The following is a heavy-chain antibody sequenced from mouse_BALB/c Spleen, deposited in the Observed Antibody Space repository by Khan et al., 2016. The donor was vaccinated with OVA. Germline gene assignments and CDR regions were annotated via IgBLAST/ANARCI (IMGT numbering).Heavy chain of an antibody. V-gene: IGHV1S137*01. CDR1: GYTFTDYS. Sequence: VQLQQSGPELVRPGVSVKISCKGSGYTFTDYSMHWVKQSHAKSLEWIGVISTDSVNTNYNQKFKGKATLTVDKSSSTAYMELARMTSEDSAIYYGAIRDYFDYWGQGPTLTVSS. J-gene: IGHJ2*01. CDR2: ISTDSVNT. CDR3: AIRDYFDY.